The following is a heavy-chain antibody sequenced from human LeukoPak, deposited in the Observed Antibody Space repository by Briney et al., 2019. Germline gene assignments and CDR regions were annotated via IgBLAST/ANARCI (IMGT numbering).Heavy chain of an antibody. J-gene: IGHJ2*01. Sequence: PGGSLRLSCAASGFTFTTYWMSWLRQAPGKGLEWVSTIAGDGATTYYADSVKGRFTISRDNSKNALFLKMNSLRAEDTAIYYCAKGGHYSHFDLWGRGTLVTVSS. D-gene: IGHD4-17*01. CDR2: IAGDGATT. CDR3: AKGGHYSHFDL. V-gene: IGHV3-23*01. CDR1: GFTFTTYW.